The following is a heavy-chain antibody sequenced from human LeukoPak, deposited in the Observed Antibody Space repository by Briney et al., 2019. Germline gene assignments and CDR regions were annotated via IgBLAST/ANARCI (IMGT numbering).Heavy chain of an antibody. Sequence: PGGSLRLSCAVSGFTFSSYDMSWVRQAPGKGLEWVSGISGSGGSTYYADSVRGRFTISRDNAESSLYLQMNSLRAEDTAVYYCARGHWGLDYWGRGTLVTVSS. CDR2: ISGSGGST. J-gene: IGHJ4*02. V-gene: IGHV3-23*01. CDR3: ARGHWGLDY. D-gene: IGHD7-27*01. CDR1: GFTFSSYD.